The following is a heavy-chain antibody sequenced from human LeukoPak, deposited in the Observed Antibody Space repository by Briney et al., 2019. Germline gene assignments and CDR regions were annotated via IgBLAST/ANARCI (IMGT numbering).Heavy chain of an antibody. Sequence: ASVKVSCKASGYTFTGYYMHWVRQAPGQGLEWMGWINPNSGGTNYAQKFQGRVTLTRDTSISTAYMEPSRLTSDDSAVYYCARVAGYYFEGHFDFWGQGTLVTVSS. V-gene: IGHV1-2*02. CDR3: ARVAGYYFEGHFDF. CDR1: GYTFTGYY. J-gene: IGHJ4*02. D-gene: IGHD3-22*01. CDR2: INPNSGGT.